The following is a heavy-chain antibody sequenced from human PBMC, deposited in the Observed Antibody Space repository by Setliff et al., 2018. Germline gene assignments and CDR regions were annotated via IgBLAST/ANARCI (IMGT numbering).Heavy chain of an antibody. CDR1: GGSISSSSYY. V-gene: IGHV4-39*07. Sequence: SETLSLTCAVSGGSISSSSYYWGWIRQPPGKGPEWIGEINHSGSTNYNPSLKSRVTMSVDTSKNQFSLKLTSVSAADTAVYYCARRSSGGWFLNWFDPWGQGTLVTVSS. CDR2: INHSGST. CDR3: ARRSSGGWFLNWFDP. D-gene: IGHD6-19*01. J-gene: IGHJ5*02.